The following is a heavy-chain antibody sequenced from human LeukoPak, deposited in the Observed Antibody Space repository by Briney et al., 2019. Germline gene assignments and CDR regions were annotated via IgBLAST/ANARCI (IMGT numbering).Heavy chain of an antibody. D-gene: IGHD4-17*01. V-gene: IGHV3-9*01. CDR2: ISWNSGSI. J-gene: IGHJ6*02. CDR3: AKDRNYGDYYYGMDV. Sequence: PGGSLRLSCAASGFTFDDYAMHWVRHAPGKGLEWVSGISWNSGSIGYADSVKGRFTISRDNAKNSLYLQMNGLRAEDTALYYCAKDRNYGDYYYGMDVWGQGTTVTVSS. CDR1: GFTFDDYA.